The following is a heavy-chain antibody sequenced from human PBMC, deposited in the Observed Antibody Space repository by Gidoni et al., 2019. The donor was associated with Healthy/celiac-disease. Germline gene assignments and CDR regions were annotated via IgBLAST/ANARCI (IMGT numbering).Heavy chain of an antibody. Sequence: QVQLQQWGAGLLKPSETLSLTCAVYGGSFSGYYWSWIRQPPGKGLEWIGEINHSGSTNYNPSLKSRVTISVDTSKNQFSLKLSSVTAADTAVYYCARAIVVVTARGYYDYGMDVWGQGTTVTVSS. CDR2: INHSGST. CDR3: ARAIVVVTARGYYDYGMDV. J-gene: IGHJ6*02. CDR1: GGSFSGYY. V-gene: IGHV4-34*01. D-gene: IGHD2-21*02.